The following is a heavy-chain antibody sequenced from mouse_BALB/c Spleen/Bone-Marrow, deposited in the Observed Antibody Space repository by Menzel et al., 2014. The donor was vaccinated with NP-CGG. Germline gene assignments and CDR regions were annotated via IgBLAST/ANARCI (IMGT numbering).Heavy chain of an antibody. CDR3: ARGGISVDY. J-gene: IGHJ2*01. CDR1: GYVFSTYW. Sequence: VKGVESGAELVRPGSSVKISCESSGYVFSTYWINWVKQRPGQGLEWIGQIYPGDGDTDYNGKFKDKATLTADKSSNTAYMQLSSLTSEDSAVYFCARGGISVDYLGQGTTLTVSS. CDR2: IYPGDGDT. V-gene: IGHV1-80*01.